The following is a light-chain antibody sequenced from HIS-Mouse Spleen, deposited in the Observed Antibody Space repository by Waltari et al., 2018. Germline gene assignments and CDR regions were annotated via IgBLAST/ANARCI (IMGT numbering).Light chain of an antibody. CDR3: SSYTSSSTEV. CDR1: SSDVGGYNY. CDR2: DVS. V-gene: IGLV2-14*03. J-gene: IGLJ2*01. Sequence: QSALTQPASVSGSPGQSITISCTGTSSDVGGYNYVSWYQQHPGKAPKLMIYDVSNRPSGVSNRFSGSKSGNPASLTISGLQAEDEADYYCSSYTSSSTEVFGGGTKLTVL.